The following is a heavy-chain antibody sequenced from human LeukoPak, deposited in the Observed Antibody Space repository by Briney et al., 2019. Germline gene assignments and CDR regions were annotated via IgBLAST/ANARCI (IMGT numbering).Heavy chain of an antibody. CDR1: GGSFSGYY. Sequence: SETLSLTCAVYGGSFSGYYWSWIRQPPGKGLEWIGEINHSGSTNYNPSLKSRVTISVDTSKNQFSLKLSSVTAADTAVYYCASRYCSGGSCASDAFDIRGQGTMVTVSS. J-gene: IGHJ3*02. V-gene: IGHV4-34*01. CDR3: ASRYCSGGSCASDAFDI. CDR2: INHSGST. D-gene: IGHD2-15*01.